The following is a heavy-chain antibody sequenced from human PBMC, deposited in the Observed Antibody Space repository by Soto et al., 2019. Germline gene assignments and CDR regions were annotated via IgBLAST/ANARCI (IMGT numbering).Heavy chain of an antibody. D-gene: IGHD3-22*01. J-gene: IGHJ5*02. CDR3: ARNGDSSDYRGWFDP. Sequence: EVQLVESGGGLVQPGGSLRLCCSASGFTVSSNYMSWVRHAPGKGLEWVSVIYSGGTTYYADSVKGRFTISRDNSKNTLYLQMNSLRAEDTAVYYCARNGDSSDYRGWFDPWGQGTLVTFPS. V-gene: IGHV3-66*01. CDR2: IYSGGTT. CDR1: GFTVSSNY.